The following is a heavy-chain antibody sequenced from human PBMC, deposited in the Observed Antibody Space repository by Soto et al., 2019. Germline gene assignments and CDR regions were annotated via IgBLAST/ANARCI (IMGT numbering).Heavy chain of an antibody. Sequence: GGSLRLSCAASGFTFSSYWMHWVRQAPGKGLVWVSRINSDGSSTSYADSVKGRFTISRDNAKNTLYLQMNSLRAEDTAVYYCARGDYYGSGSYYNGNDAFDIWGQGTMVTVSS. CDR3: ARGDYYGSGSYYNGNDAFDI. J-gene: IGHJ3*02. CDR2: INSDGSST. CDR1: GFTFSSYW. D-gene: IGHD3-10*01. V-gene: IGHV3-74*01.